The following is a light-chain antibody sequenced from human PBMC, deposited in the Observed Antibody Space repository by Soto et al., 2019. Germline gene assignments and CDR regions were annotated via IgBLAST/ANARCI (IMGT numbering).Light chain of an antibody. CDR2: KAS. Sequence: DIQMTKSPSTLSGSVGDRVTITCRASQTISSWLAWYRQKPGKATKLLIYKASTLKSGVPSRFSGSGSGTEFTLSISSLQPDDFATYYCQHYNSYSEAFGQGSKVDI. V-gene: IGKV1-5*03. J-gene: IGKJ1*01. CDR3: QHYNSYSEA. CDR1: QTISSW.